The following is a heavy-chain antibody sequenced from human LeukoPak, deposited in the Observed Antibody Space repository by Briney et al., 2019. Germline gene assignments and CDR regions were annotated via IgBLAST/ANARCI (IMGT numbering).Heavy chain of an antibody. CDR1: GFTFRSYE. V-gene: IGHV3-48*03. CDR2: ISSSGSTI. D-gene: IGHD5-18*01. J-gene: IGHJ4*02. CDR3: AREMYSYGTPWYYFDS. Sequence: GGSLRLSCAASGFTFRSYEMSWVRQAPGKGLEWVSYISSSGSTIYYADSVKGRFTMSRDNAKNSLYLQMNSLRAEDTAVYYCAREMYSYGTPWYYFDSWGQGTLVTVTS.